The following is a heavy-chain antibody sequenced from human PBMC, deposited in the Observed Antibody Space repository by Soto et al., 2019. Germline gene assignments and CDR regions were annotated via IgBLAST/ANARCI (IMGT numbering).Heavy chain of an antibody. CDR3: ARVGTTMVRGVRTRFDY. J-gene: IGHJ4*02. CDR1: GGSFSGYY. Sequence: QVQLQQWGAGLLKPSETLSLTCAVYGGSFSGYYWSWIRQPPGKGLEWIGEINHSGSTNYNPSLKSRVTISVDTSKNQFSLKLSSVTAADTAVYYCARVGTTMVRGVRTRFDYWGQGTLVTVSS. V-gene: IGHV4-34*01. CDR2: INHSGST. D-gene: IGHD3-10*01.